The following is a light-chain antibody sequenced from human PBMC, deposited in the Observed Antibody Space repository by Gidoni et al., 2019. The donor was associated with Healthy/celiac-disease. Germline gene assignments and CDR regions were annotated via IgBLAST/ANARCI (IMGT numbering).Light chain of an antibody. CDR2: GTN. J-gene: IGLJ2*01. CDR3: NSRDSSGNRVV. Sequence: SSELTQDAAVSVALGQTVRITCQGDSLRSYYASWYQQKPGQAPVLVIYGTNNRPSVIPDRFSGSSSGNTASLTITGAQADDAAAYYCNSRDSSGNRVVFGGGTQLTVL. CDR1: SLRSYY. V-gene: IGLV3-19*01.